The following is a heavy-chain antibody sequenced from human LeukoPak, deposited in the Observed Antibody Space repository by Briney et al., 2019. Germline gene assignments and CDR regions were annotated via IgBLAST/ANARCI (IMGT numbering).Heavy chain of an antibody. CDR3: ARDIPTIFGVVINPAGMDV. Sequence: GGSLRLSCVVSGFTFRSYVMSWVRQAPGKGLEWVSDITGGGSKSHYADSVKGRFTISRDNSKNTLYLQMSGLRAEDTAVYYCARDIPTIFGVVINPAGMDVWGQGTTVTVSS. CDR1: GFTFRSYV. CDR2: ITGGGSKS. D-gene: IGHD3-3*01. J-gene: IGHJ6*02. V-gene: IGHV3-23*01.